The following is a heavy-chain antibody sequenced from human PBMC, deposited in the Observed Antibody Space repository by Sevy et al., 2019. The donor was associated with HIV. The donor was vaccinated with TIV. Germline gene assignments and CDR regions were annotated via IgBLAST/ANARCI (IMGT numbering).Heavy chain of an antibody. CDR2: ISFDGSDK. CDR1: GFDFSTYD. CDR3: AKRERSYYDSSGNYDAFDV. D-gene: IGHD3-22*01. J-gene: IGHJ3*01. V-gene: IGHV3-33*03. Sequence: GGSLRLSCAASGFDFSTYDMHWVRQAPGKGLEWVAFISFDGSDKWNVDSVKGRFTISRDNSKNTLYVQMNTLRDEDTAVYYCAKRERSYYDSSGNYDAFDVWGQGTSVTVSS.